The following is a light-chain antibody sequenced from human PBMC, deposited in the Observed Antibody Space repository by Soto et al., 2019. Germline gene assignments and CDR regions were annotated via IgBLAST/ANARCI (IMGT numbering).Light chain of an antibody. CDR2: GAS. V-gene: IGKV1D-16*01. CDR3: QQYTINPLP. Sequence: DVQMTQSPSSLSASVGDRVTITCRASQDINSYLAWYQQKPGNAPKSLIYGASSLQPGVPARFSGSEPATDFTLTNSNLQPEDSATYYCQQYTINPLPFGGGTKVQIK. CDR1: QDINSY. J-gene: IGKJ4*01.